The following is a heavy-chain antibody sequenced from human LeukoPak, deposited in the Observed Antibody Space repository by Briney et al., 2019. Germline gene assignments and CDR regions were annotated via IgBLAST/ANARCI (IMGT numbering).Heavy chain of an antibody. J-gene: IGHJ4*02. D-gene: IGHD1-1*01. CDR2: ITASGGST. Sequence: GGSLRLSCAASGFTFSSYAMSWVRQPPGKGLEWVSAITASGGSTYYADSVKGRFTISRDNSKNTLYLQMSSLRAEGTAVFYCAKRGTPLPYYDYWGQGALVTVSS. CDR1: GFTFSSYA. CDR3: AKRGTPLPYYDY. V-gene: IGHV3-23*01.